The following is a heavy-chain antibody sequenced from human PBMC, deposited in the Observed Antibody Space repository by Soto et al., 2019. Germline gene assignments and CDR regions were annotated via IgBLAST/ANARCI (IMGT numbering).Heavy chain of an antibody. Sequence: QVPLVQSGAEVKKPGASVKVSCKASGYTGTSYAMHWVRQAPGQRLEGMGWINAGNGNTKYAQKYQGRVTITRDTSASTAYMELSSLRSENTAVYYCPRSSGYYYVDYRGKGTLVTVYS. J-gene: IGHJ4*02. V-gene: IGHV1-3*01. CDR2: INAGNGNT. CDR1: GYTGTSYA. D-gene: IGHD3-22*01. CDR3: PRSSGYYYVDY.